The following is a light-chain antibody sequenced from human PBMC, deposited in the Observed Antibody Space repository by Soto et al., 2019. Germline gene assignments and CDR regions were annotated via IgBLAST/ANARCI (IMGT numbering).Light chain of an antibody. CDR1: QSISTW. CDR3: QQYYSYPLT. CDR2: DAS. J-gene: IGKJ5*01. V-gene: IGKV1-5*01. Sequence: DIQMTQSPSTLPASVGDRVTITCRASQSISTWLAWYQQKPGKAPKLLIYDASSLESGVPSRFSGSGSGTDFTLTISCLQSEDFATYYCQQYYSYPLTFGQGTRLEIK.